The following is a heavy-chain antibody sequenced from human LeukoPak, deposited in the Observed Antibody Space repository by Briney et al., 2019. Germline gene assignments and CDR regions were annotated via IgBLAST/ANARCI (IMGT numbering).Heavy chain of an antibody. V-gene: IGHV3-74*01. CDR3: ARSRYSGSYFDY. D-gene: IGHD5-12*01. Sequence: GGSLRLSCAASGFTLSSYWMHWVRQPPGKGLVWVSRINSDGSSTSYADSVKGRFTISRDNAKNTLYLQMNSLRDEDTAVYYCARSRYSGSYFDYWGQGTLVTVSS. CDR1: GFTLSSYW. J-gene: IGHJ4*02. CDR2: INSDGSST.